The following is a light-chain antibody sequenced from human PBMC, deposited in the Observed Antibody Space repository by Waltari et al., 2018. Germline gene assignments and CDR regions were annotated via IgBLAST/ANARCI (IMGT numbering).Light chain of an antibody. Sequence: QLVLTQSPSASASLGASVKPPCTLDSGPSTNIIAWHQQQPQKGPRYLMRVNSDGSHIKGDDIPDRFSGSSSSSGAERYLTISSVQSEDEADYYCQTGGHGTWVFGGGTKLTVL. V-gene: IGLV4-69*01. CDR1: SGPSTNI. CDR2: VNSDGSH. J-gene: IGLJ3*02. CDR3: QTGGHGTWV.